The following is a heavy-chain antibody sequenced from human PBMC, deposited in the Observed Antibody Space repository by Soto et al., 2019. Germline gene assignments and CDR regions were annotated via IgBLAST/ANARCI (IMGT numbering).Heavy chain of an antibody. CDR2: INPSGGST. V-gene: IGHV1-46*03. Sequence: ASVKVSCKASGDTFTSYYMHWVRQAPGQGLEWMGIINPSGGSTSYAQKFQGRVTMTRDTSTSTVYMELSSLRSEDTAVYYCARVIQGYCSGGSCYYFDYWGQGTLVTVSS. CDR1: GDTFTSYY. D-gene: IGHD2-15*01. J-gene: IGHJ4*02. CDR3: ARVIQGYCSGGSCYYFDY.